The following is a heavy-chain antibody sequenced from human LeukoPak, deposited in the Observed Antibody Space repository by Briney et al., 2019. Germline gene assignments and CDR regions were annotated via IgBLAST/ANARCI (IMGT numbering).Heavy chain of an antibody. Sequence: GGSLRLSCAASGFTFSSYGMHWVRQAPGKGLEWVAVISYDGSNKYYADSVKGRFTISRDNSKNTLYLQMNSLRAEDTAVYYCANLVAIAAAGTLDYWGQGTLVTVSS. V-gene: IGHV3-30*18. CDR3: ANLVAIAAAGTLDY. CDR2: ISYDGSNK. J-gene: IGHJ4*02. D-gene: IGHD6-13*01. CDR1: GFTFSSYG.